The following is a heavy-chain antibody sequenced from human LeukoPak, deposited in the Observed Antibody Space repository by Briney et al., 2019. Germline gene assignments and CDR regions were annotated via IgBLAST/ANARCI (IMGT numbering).Heavy chain of an antibody. CDR1: GYTFTSYG. J-gene: IGHJ3*02. V-gene: IGHV1-18*01. CDR3: ASPGEPVPYDAFDI. D-gene: IGHD7-27*01. Sequence: ASVKVSCKASGYTFTSYGISWVRQPPAQGLEWMGWISAYNGKTNYSQKLQGRVTMTTDTSTSIAYMELRSLRSDDTAVYYCASPGEPVPYDAFDIWGQGTMVTVCS. CDR2: ISAYNGKT.